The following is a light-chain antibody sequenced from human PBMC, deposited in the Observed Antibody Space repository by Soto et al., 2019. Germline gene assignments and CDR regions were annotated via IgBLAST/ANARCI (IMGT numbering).Light chain of an antibody. CDR1: QAITNY. J-gene: IGKJ5*01. V-gene: IGKV1-39*01. CDR2: ATD. CDR3: QQSYSTPPIT. Sequence: DIQMTQSPSSLSASVGDRVTITCRASQAITNYLNWYQQQSGKAPKLLIYATDTLQSGVPSRFSGSGSGTDFTLTISSLQPEDFATYYCQQSYSTPPITFGQGTRREIK.